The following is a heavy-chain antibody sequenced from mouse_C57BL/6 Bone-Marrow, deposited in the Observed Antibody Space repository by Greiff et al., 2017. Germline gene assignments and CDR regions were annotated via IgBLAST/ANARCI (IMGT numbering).Heavy chain of an antibody. CDR3: ARWLLRSWYFDV. D-gene: IGHD2-3*01. V-gene: IGHV1-61*01. J-gene: IGHJ1*03. CDR2: IYPSDSET. Sequence: VQLQQPGAELVRPGSSVKLSCKASGYTFTSYWMDWVKQRPGQGLEWIGNIYPSDSETHYNQKFKDKATLTVDKSSRTAYMQLSSLTSEDSAVYCFARWLLRSWYFDVWGTGTTVTVSS. CDR1: GYTFTSYW.